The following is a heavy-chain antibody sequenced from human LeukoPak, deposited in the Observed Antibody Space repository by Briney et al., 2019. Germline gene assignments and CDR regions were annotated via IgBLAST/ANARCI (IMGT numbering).Heavy chain of an antibody. CDR2: IGSAGDT. CDR1: GFTLRRYD. CDR3: VRGIGNYYDSGASNS. V-gene: IGHV3-13*04. Sequence: GGSLRLSCAASGFTLRRYDMHWVRQATGKGLEWVSAIGSAGDTYYPGSVKGRFTMSREDAKNSLYLQMNSLRAGDTAVYYCVRGIGNYYDSGASNSWGQGTLVTVSS. J-gene: IGHJ4*02. D-gene: IGHD3-10*01.